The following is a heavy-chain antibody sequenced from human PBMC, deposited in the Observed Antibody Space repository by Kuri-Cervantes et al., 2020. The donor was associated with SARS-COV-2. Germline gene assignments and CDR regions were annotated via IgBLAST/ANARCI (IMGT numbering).Heavy chain of an antibody. CDR2: IWYDGSNK. CDR1: GFTFSSYG. Sequence: GESLKISCAASGFTFSSYGMHWVRQAPGKGLEWVAVIWYDGSNKYYADSVKGRFTISRDNSKNTLYLQMNILRAEDTAVYYCARALYYYDSRGPIDYWGQGTLVTVSS. CDR3: ARALYYYDSRGPIDY. J-gene: IGHJ4*02. V-gene: IGHV3-33*01. D-gene: IGHD3-22*01.